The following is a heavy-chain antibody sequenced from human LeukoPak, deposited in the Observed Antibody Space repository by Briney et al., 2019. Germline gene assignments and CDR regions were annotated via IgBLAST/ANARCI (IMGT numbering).Heavy chain of an antibody. D-gene: IGHD5-12*01. J-gene: IGHJ4*02. Sequence: PAGSLRLSCAASGFTFSSYAMTWVRQAPGQGLEWVSGISGSGGSTYYADSVKGRFTISRDSSKNTLYLQMNSLRAEDTAVYYCAKDRDSKNGYSGYDYDYWGQGTLVTVSS. V-gene: IGHV3-23*01. CDR3: AKDRDSKNGYSGYDYDY. CDR1: GFTFSSYA. CDR2: ISGSGGST.